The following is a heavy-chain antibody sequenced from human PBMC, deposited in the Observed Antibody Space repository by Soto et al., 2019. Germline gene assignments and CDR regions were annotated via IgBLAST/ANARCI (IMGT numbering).Heavy chain of an antibody. V-gene: IGHV4-34*01. CDR1: GGSFSDYY. Sequence: SETLSLTCAVYGGSFSDYYWSWIRQPPGKGLEWIGEINHSGSTNYNPSLKSRVTISVDTSKNQFSLKLSSVTAADTAVYYCARLAPLYGMDVWGQGTTVTVSS. J-gene: IGHJ6*02. CDR2: INHSGST. CDR3: ARLAPLYGMDV.